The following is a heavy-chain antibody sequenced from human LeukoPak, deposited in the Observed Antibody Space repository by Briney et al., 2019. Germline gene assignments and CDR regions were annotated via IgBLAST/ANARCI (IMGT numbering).Heavy chain of an antibody. J-gene: IGHJ4*02. CDR3: TSSDTAMAPFDY. D-gene: IGHD5-18*01. Sequence: PSETLSLTCTVSGGSISSYYWSWIRQPAGKGLEWIGRIYTSGSTNYNPSLKSRVTMSVDTSKNQFSLKLSSVTAADTAVYYCTSSDTAMAPFDYWGQGTLVTVSS. V-gene: IGHV4-4*07. CDR1: GGSISSYY. CDR2: IYTSGST.